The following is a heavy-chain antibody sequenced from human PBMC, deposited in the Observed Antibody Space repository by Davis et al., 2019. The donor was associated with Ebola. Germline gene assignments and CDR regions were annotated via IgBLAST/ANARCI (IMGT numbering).Heavy chain of an antibody. D-gene: IGHD2-8*02. V-gene: IGHV5-51*01. CDR2: IYTGYSDT. Sequence: KVSCKDSGNTFSSHWIGWVRQMPGKGLEWMGIIYTGYSDTRYSPSFRGQATISADKSTKTAFLQWSSLKASDTAMYYCASLRRTITGMDDAFDIWGQGTMVTVSS. J-gene: IGHJ3*02. CDR3: ASLRRTITGMDDAFDI. CDR1: GNTFSSHW.